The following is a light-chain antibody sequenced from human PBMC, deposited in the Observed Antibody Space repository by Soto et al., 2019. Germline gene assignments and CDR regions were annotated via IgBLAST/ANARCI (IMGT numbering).Light chain of an antibody. J-gene: IGKJ4*01. CDR3: QQYGISPFT. Sequence: VLTQSPGTLSLSPGARATLSCRASQFVSSTYLAWYQQRPGQAPRLLIYGASRRATGIPDRFSGGGSETDFTLTISRLESEDSAVYYCQQYGISPFTFGGGTKVDIK. CDR1: QFVSSTY. V-gene: IGKV3-20*01. CDR2: GAS.